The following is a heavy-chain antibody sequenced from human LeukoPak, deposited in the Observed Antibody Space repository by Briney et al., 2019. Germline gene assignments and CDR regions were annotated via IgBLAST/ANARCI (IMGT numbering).Heavy chain of an antibody. V-gene: IGHV4-31*11. D-gene: IGHD3-10*01. Sequence: PSETLSLTCAVYGVSFSGYYWSWIRQHPGKGLEWIGYIYYSGSTYYNPSLKSRVTISVDTSKNQFSLKLSSVTAADTAVYYCARRVNAMVRGVIITAFDYWGQGTLVTVSS. CDR2: IYYSGST. J-gene: IGHJ4*02. CDR1: GVSFSGYY. CDR3: ARRVNAMVRGVIITAFDY.